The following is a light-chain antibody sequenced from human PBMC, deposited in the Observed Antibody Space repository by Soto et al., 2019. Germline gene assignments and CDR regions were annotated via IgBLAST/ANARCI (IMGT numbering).Light chain of an antibody. J-gene: IGLJ1*01. V-gene: IGLV2-14*01. CDR3: SSYTSSSTLVYV. CDR1: SSDVGGYNY. Sequence: QSVLTQPASVSGSPGQSITISCTGTSSDVGGYNYVSWYQQHPGKAPKLMIYEVSNRPSGASNRFSGSKSGNTASLTISGLQAEDEADYYCSSYTSSSTLVYVFGTGTKVTVL. CDR2: EVS.